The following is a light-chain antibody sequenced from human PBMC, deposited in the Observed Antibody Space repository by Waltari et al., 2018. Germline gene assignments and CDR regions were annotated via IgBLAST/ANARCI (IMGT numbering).Light chain of an antibody. CDR3: QQSYSTPLV. J-gene: IGKJ4*01. V-gene: IGKV1-39*01. CDR1: QSISSY. Sequence: DIQMTQSPSSLSASVGDRVTITCQASQSISSYLNWYQQKPGKAPKLLIYAASSLQSGVPSRFSGSGSGTDFTLTISSLQPEDFATYYCQQSYSTPLVFGGGTKVEIK. CDR2: AAS.